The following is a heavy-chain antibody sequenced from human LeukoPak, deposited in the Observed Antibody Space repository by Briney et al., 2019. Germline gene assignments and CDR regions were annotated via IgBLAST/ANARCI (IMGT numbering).Heavy chain of an antibody. D-gene: IGHD2-15*01. CDR3: AKDISGGPDNAFDI. CDR2: ISSSGNTI. V-gene: IGHV3-48*03. CDR1: RFTFRSYE. J-gene: IGHJ3*02. Sequence: GGSLRLSCAASRFTFRSYEMNWVRQAPGKGLEWVSYISSSGNTIYYADSVKGRFTISRDNAKNSLYLQMNSLRAEDTALYYCAKDISGGPDNAFDIWGQGTMVTVSS.